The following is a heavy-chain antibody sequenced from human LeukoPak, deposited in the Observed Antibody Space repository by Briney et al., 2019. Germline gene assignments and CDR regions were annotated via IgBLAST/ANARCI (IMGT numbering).Heavy chain of an antibody. V-gene: IGHV4-30-4*08. CDR3: ARLYKAFDI. CDR2: IYYSGST. J-gene: IGHJ3*02. D-gene: IGHD3-16*01. Sequence: SETLSLTYTVSGGSISSSSYYWGWIRQPPGKGLEWIGYIYYSGSTYYNPSLKSRVTISVDTSKNQFSLKLSSVTAADTAVYYCARLYKAFDIWGQGTMVTVSS. CDR1: GGSISSSSYY.